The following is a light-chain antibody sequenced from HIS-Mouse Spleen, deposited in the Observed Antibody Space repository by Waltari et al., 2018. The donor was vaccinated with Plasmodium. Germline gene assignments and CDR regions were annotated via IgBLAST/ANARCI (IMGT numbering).Light chain of an antibody. Sequence: EIVLTQSPATLSLSLGERATPSCRASQSVSSYLAWYQQKPGQAPRLLISDASNRATGIPARFSGSGSGTDFTLTISSLEPEDFAVYYCQQRSNWPYTFGQGTKLEIK. CDR2: DAS. V-gene: IGKV3-11*01. CDR3: QQRSNWPYT. CDR1: QSVSSY. J-gene: IGKJ2*01.